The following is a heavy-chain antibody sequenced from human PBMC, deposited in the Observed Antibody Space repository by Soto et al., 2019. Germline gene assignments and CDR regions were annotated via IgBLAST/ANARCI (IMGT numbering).Heavy chain of an antibody. Sequence: QVQLVQSGAEVKKPGSSVKVSCKASGGTFSSYAISWVRQAPGQGLEWMGGIIPIFGTANYAQKFQGRVTITADESTSTASMELSSLRSEDTAGYDCALRPDFYWSHPISSWGQGTLVTVSS. CDR3: ALRPDFYWSHPISS. D-gene: IGHD3-9*01. CDR1: GGTFSSYA. J-gene: IGHJ5*02. V-gene: IGHV1-69*01. CDR2: IIPIFGTA.